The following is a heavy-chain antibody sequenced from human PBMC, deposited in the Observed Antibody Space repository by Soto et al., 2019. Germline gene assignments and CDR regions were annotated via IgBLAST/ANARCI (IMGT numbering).Heavy chain of an antibody. Sequence: VASVKVSCKAPGGTFSSYAISWVRQAPGQGLEWMGGIIPIFGTAKYAQKFQGRVTITADESTSTGYMELSSLRSEDTAVYYCARSQGGSSSLDIYYYYYYGMDVWGQGTTVTVSS. J-gene: IGHJ6*02. V-gene: IGHV1-69*13. CDR3: ARSQGGSSSLDIYYYYYYGMDV. D-gene: IGHD2-15*01. CDR2: IIPIFGTA. CDR1: GGTFSSYA.